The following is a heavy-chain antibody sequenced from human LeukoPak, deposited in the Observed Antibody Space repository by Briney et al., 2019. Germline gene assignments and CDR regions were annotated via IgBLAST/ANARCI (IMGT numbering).Heavy chain of an antibody. CDR2: INPNSGGT. CDR1: GYTFTGYY. Sequence: ASVTVSCTASGYTFTGYYMHWVRQAPGQGLEWMGWINPNSGGTNYAQKFQGRVTMTRDTPISTAYMELSRLRSDDTAVYYCARVGSSSWPVDYWGQGTLVTVSS. J-gene: IGHJ4*02. CDR3: ARVGSSSWPVDY. D-gene: IGHD6-13*01. V-gene: IGHV1-2*02.